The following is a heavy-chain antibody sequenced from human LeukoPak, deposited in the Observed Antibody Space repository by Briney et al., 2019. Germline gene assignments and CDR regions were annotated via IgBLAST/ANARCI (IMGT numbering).Heavy chain of an antibody. D-gene: IGHD2-2*01. Sequence: GGSLRLSCAASGFTFSSYSMNWVRQAPEKGLEWVSSISSSSSYIYYADSVKGRFTISRDNAKNSLYLQMNSLRAEDTALYYCAKDIGTSLLHGMDVWGQGTTVTVSS. V-gene: IGHV3-21*04. J-gene: IGHJ6*02. CDR1: GFTFSSYS. CDR3: AKDIGTSLLHGMDV. CDR2: ISSSSSYI.